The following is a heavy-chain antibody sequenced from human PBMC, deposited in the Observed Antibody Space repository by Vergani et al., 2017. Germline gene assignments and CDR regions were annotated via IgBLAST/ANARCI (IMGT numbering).Heavy chain of an antibody. V-gene: IGHV3-23*01. D-gene: IGHD3-10*01. CDR3: AKQSFVSGNYLLKY. J-gene: IGHJ4*02. CDR2: ISGSSVSA. Sequence: EVQLLESGGGLVQPGGSLRLTCAASEFTFSNYAMNWVRQAPGKGLEWVSGISGSSVSAYYTDSLKGRFTISRGNSKNMLFLQMNNLRTEDTAIYYCAKQSFVSGNYLLKYGGKEPLVPVS. CDR1: EFTFSNYA.